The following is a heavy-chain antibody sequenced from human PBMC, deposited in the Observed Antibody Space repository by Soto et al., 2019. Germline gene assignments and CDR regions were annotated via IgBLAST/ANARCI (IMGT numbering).Heavy chain of an antibody. D-gene: IGHD6-19*01. CDR3: ARDRGGAVAGALDY. CDR2: IWYDGSNK. Sequence: QVQLVESGGGVVQPGRSLRLSCAASGFTFSSYGMHWVRQAPGKGLEWVAVIWYDGSNKYYADSVKGRFTISRDNSKNTLDLQMNSLRAEDTAVYYCARDRGGAVAGALDYWGQGTLVTVSS. V-gene: IGHV3-33*01. J-gene: IGHJ4*02. CDR1: GFTFSSYG.